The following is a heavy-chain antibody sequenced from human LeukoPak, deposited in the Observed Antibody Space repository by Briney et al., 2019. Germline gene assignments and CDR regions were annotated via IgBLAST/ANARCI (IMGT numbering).Heavy chain of an antibody. J-gene: IGHJ6*02. Sequence: SETLSLTCAVYGGSFSGYYWSWIRQPPGKGLEWIGEINRNGSTNYNPSLKSRVTISVDTSKNQFSLKLSSVTAADTAVYYRARGLTYYDFWSGYRDYYYYGMDVWGQGTTVTVSS. D-gene: IGHD3-3*01. CDR1: GGSFSGYY. CDR2: INRNGST. CDR3: ARGLTYYDFWSGYRDYYYYGMDV. V-gene: IGHV4-34*01.